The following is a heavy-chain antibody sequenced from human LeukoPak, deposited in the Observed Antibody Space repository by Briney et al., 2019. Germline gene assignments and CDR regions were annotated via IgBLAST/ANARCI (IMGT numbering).Heavy chain of an antibody. Sequence: SETLSLTCTVSAGSISTYYWTWIPQPAGKGRVGIVHIYISGTTNYSPSLNSRITMSVDTSKNQFALKLSPVTAADTAVYYCARERTSCTNGVCRTPRWFDPWGQGILVTVSS. CDR1: AGSISTYY. J-gene: IGHJ5*02. V-gene: IGHV4-4*07. D-gene: IGHD2-8*01. CDR3: ARERTSCTNGVCRTPRWFDP. CDR2: IYISGTT.